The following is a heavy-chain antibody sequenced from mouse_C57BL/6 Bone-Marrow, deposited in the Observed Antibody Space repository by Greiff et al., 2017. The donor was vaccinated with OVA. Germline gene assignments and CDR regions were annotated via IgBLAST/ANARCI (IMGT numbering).Heavy chain of an antibody. D-gene: IGHD1-1*01. Sequence: VQLQQSGPELVKPGASVKISCKASGYSFTDYNMNWVKQSNGKSLEWIGVINPNYGTTSYNQKFKGKATLTVDQSSSTAYMQLNSLTSEDSAVYYCAREGLITTVVAPNYFDYWGQGTTLTVSS. CDR2: INPNYGTT. CDR3: AREGLITTVVAPNYFDY. CDR1: GYSFTDYN. J-gene: IGHJ2*01. V-gene: IGHV1-39*01.